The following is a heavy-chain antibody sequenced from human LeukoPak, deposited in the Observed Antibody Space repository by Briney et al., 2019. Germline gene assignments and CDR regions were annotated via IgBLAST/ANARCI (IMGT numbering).Heavy chain of an antibody. V-gene: IGHV3-23*01. J-gene: IGHJ6*02. CDR2: ISGSGGST. CDR1: GFTFSSYA. D-gene: IGHD3-10*01. CDR3: AKDLLPSNVLLWFGASDYYYGMDV. Sequence: PGRSLRLSCAASGFTFSSYAMSWVRQAPGKGLEWVSAISGSGGSTYYADSVKGRFTISRDNSKNTLYLQMNSLRAEDTAVYYCAKDLLPSNVLLWFGASDYYYGMDVWGQGTTVTVSS.